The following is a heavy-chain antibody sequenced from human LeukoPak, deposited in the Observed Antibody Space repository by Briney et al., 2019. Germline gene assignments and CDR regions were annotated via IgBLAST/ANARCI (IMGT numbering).Heavy chain of an antibody. Sequence: GGSLRLSCAASGFTFSSYAMHWVRQAPGKGLEWVAVISYDGSNKYYADSVKGRFTISRDNSKNTLYLQMNSLRAEDTAVYYCAKDGVVIHRAEYFQHWGQGTLVTVSS. CDR2: ISYDGSNK. CDR1: GFTFSSYA. D-gene: IGHD4-23*01. J-gene: IGHJ1*01. V-gene: IGHV3-30-3*01. CDR3: AKDGVVIHRAEYFQH.